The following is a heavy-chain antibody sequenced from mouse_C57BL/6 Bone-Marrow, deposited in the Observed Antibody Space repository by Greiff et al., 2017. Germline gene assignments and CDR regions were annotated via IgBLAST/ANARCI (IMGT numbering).Heavy chain of an antibody. J-gene: IGHJ4*01. CDR2: IWSGGST. CDR3: ARRNSNYKNYAMDY. CDR1: GFSLTSYG. V-gene: IGHV2-2*01. D-gene: IGHD2-5*01. Sequence: QVQLVESGPGLVQPSQSLSITCTVPGFSLTSYGVHWVRQSPGKGLEWLGVIWSGGSTDYNAAFISRLSISKDNSKSQVFFKMNSLQADDTAIYYCARRNSNYKNYAMDYWGQGTSVTVSS.